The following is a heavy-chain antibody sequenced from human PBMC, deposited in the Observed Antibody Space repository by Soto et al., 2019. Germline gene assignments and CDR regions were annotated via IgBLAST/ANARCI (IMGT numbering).Heavy chain of an antibody. J-gene: IGHJ5*02. Sequence: GGSLRLSCAASGFTFSSNWMSWVRQAPGKGLEWVANIKQDGSEKYYVDSVKGRFTISRDNAKNSLYLQMNSLRAEDTAVYYCARASCYACWFDPWGQGTLVTVSS. CDR3: ARASCYACWFDP. CDR2: IKQDGSEK. D-gene: IGHD2-2*01. V-gene: IGHV3-7*01. CDR1: GFTFSSNW.